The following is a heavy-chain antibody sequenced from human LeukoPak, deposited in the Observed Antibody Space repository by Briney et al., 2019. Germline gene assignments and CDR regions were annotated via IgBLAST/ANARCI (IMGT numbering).Heavy chain of an antibody. J-gene: IGHJ3*02. V-gene: IGHV4-59*01. D-gene: IGHD3-16*01. Sequence: SETLSLTCTVSGVSISSYYWSWLRQPPGKGLEWIGCIYYSGSTNYNPSLKSRVTISVDTSKNQFSLKLSSVTAADTDVYYCARDRFIGGLAIDIWGQGTMVTVSS. CDR1: GVSISSYY. CDR3: ARDRFIGGLAIDI. CDR2: IYYSGST.